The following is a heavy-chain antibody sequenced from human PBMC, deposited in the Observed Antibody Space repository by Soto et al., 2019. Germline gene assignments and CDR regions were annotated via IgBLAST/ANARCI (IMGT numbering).Heavy chain of an antibody. CDR2: IYYSGST. CDR1: GGSISSSSYY. D-gene: IGHD3-3*01. Sequence: QLQLQESGPGLVKPSETLSLTCTVSGGSISSSSYYWGWIRQPPGKGLEWIGSIYYSGSTYYNPSLKSRVTISVDTSKNQFSLKLSSVTAADTAVXYXAXXMTIFGVGPSDYWGQGTLVTXSS. V-gene: IGHV4-39*01. CDR3: AXXMTIFGVGPSDY. J-gene: IGHJ4*02.